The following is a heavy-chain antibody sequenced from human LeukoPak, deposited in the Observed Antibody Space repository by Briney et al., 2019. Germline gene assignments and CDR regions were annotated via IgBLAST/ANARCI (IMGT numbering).Heavy chain of an antibody. CDR1: GGSISSGSYY. D-gene: IGHD4-17*01. CDR3: ARDNQYNSASSDYGGTNFDS. V-gene: IGHV4-61*02. J-gene: IGHJ4*02. Sequence: SQTLSLTCTVFGGSISSGSYYWSWIRQPAGKGLEWIGRIYTSGITNYNPSLKSRVTISLDTSKNQFSLKVSSVTAADTAVYYCARDNQYNSASSDYGGTNFDSWGQGTLVTVSS. CDR2: IYTSGIT.